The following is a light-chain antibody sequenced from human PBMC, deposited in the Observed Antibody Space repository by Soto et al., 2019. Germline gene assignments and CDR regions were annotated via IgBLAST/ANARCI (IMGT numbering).Light chain of an antibody. Sequence: QSALTQPASVSGSPEQSITISCTGTSSDVGAYNLVSWYQQHPGKAPRLIIYEGSKRPSGISHRFSGSKSDNTASLTISGLRAEDEAHYHCCSYAGSRTFVFGGGTKVTGL. CDR3: CSYAGSRTFV. J-gene: IGLJ3*02. V-gene: IGLV2-23*01. CDR2: EGS. CDR1: SSDVGAYNL.